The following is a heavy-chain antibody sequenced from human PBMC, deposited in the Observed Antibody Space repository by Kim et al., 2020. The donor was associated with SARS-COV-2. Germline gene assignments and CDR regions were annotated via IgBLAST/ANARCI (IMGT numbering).Heavy chain of an antibody. D-gene: IGHD5-12*01. CDR3: ARDQVGSSGYMGD. Sequence: YSQKFQGRVTITRDTSASTAYMELSSLRSEDTAVYYCARDQVGSSGYMGDWGQGTLVTVSS. V-gene: IGHV1-3*01. J-gene: IGHJ4*02.